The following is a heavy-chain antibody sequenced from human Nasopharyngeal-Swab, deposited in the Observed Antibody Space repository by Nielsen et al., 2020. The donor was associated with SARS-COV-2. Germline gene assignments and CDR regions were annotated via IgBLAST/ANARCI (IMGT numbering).Heavy chain of an antibody. V-gene: IGHV3-30*18. CDR3: TKGDSSSSSLDY. D-gene: IGHD6-13*01. CDR2: ISYDGRNK. J-gene: IGHJ4*02. Sequence: VRQMPGKGLEWVAVISYDGRNKYYADSLKGRFTISRDNSKNTLYLQMNSLRAEDTAVYYCTKGDSSSSSLDYWGQGTLVTVSS.